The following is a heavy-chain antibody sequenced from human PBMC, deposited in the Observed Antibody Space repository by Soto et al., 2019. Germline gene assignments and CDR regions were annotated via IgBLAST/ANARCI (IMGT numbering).Heavy chain of an antibody. V-gene: IGHV4-4*02. CDR1: GGSISSSNW. CDR2: IYHSGST. Sequence: QVQLQESGPGLVKPSGTLSLTCAVSGGSISSSNWWSWVRQPPGKGLEWIGEIYHSGSTNYNPSPKSRVTLSLDKTKKQFSLQLGSVTAADTAVYYCARDPGGGDSEGYSYYGMDVWGQGTTVTVSS. J-gene: IGHJ6*02. D-gene: IGHD4-17*01. CDR3: ARDPGGGDSEGYSYYGMDV.